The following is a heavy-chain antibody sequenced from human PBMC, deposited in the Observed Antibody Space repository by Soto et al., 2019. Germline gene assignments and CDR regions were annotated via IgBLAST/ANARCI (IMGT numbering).Heavy chain of an antibody. V-gene: IGHV2-5*01. Sequence: SGPTLANPTQTLTLTCTFSGFSLSTSGVGVGWIRQPPGKALEWLALIYWNDDKRYSPPPKSRLTITKDTSKNQVVLTMTNMDPVDTATYYFARVLEWTPPDYFDYWGQGTLVPVSS. CDR2: IYWNDDK. J-gene: IGHJ4*02. D-gene: IGHD3-3*01. CDR3: ARVLEWTPPDYFDY. CDR1: GFSLSTSGVG.